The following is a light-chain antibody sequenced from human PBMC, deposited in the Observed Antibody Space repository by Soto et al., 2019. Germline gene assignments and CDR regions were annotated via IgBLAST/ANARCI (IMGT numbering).Light chain of an antibody. Sequence: EIVLTQSPGTLSLSPGERGTLSCRASQSVSSDSLAWYQQKPGQAPRLLIYGESRRATGIPDRFSGSGSGTDFTLTISRLEPEDFAMYYCHQYGSSPRTFGQGTKVEVK. CDR2: GES. CDR1: QSVSSDS. J-gene: IGKJ1*01. CDR3: HQYGSSPRT. V-gene: IGKV3-20*01.